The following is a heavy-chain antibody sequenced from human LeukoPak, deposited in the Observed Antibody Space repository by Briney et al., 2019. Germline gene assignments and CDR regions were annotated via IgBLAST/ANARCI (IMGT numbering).Heavy chain of an antibody. CDR3: AKGSRDFDL. CDR1: GFTFSYYS. Sequence: GGSLRLSCAVSGFTFSYYSMNWVRQAPGKGLEWVSFISRSSTSIYYADSVKGRFTISRDNSKNTLYLQMNSLRAEDTAVYYCAKGSRDFDLWGRGTLVTVSS. CDR2: ISRSSTSI. V-gene: IGHV3-21*01. J-gene: IGHJ2*01.